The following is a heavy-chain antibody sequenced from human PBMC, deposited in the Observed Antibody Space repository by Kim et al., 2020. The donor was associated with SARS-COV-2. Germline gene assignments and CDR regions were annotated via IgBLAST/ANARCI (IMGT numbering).Heavy chain of an antibody. D-gene: IGHD3-10*01. J-gene: IGHJ6*02. CDR3: ARLLMHNYGSWSVPSAMDV. Sequence: GESLKISCKTSGYNFTTHYIAWVRQMPGKGLEWMGTIYPDNSDTRYGPSFQGQVTISADKSTKTAYLHWSSLQASDIARYYCARLLMHNYGSWSVPSAMDVWGQGTAVTVSS. CDR1: GYNFTTHY. V-gene: IGHV5-51*01. CDR2: IYPDNSDT.